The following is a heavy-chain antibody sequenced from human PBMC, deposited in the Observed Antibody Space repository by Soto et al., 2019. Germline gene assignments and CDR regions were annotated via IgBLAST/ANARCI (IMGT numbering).Heavy chain of an antibody. D-gene: IGHD2-21*02. CDR3: ARGGHIVVVTANLDY. Sequence: QVQLVQSGAEVKKPGASVKVSCKASGYTFTSYYMHWVRQAPGQGLEWMGIINPSGGSTSYAQKFQGRVTMTRDTSTSTVYMELSSLRSEVTAVYYCARGGHIVVVTANLDYWGQGTLVTVSS. J-gene: IGHJ4*02. CDR1: GYTFTSYY. V-gene: IGHV1-46*03. CDR2: INPSGGST.